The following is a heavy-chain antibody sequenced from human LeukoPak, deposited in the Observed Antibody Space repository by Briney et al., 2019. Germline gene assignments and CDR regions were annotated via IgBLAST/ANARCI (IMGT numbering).Heavy chain of an antibody. CDR3: AKERLYSGSSFSY. J-gene: IGHJ4*02. CDR1: GFTFSDYA. D-gene: IGHD1-26*01. V-gene: IGHV3-30*02. Sequence: GGSLRLSCAASGFTFSDYAMRWVRQAPGKGLEWLTFITGDGNIKFHADSVKGRFSVSRDNSKNTQYLQMTSLRPEDTAVYYCAKERLYSGSSFSYWGQGTLVTVSS. CDR2: ITGDGNIK.